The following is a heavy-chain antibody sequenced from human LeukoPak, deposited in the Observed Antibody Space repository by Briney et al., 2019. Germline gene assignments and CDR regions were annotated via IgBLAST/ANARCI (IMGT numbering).Heavy chain of an antibody. J-gene: IGHJ3*02. Sequence: GGSLRLSCAASGFTFSSYGMHWVRQAPGKGLEWVAVISYDGSNKYYADSVKGRFTISRDNSKNTVYLQMDSLRVEDTAVYYCAKSHDGDPKEGAFDIWGQGTMVTVSS. CDR1: GFTFSSYG. D-gene: IGHD4-17*01. CDR2: ISYDGSNK. CDR3: AKSHDGDPKEGAFDI. V-gene: IGHV3-30*18.